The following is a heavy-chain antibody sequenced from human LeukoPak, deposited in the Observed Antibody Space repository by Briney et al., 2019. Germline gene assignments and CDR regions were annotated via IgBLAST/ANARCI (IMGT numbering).Heavy chain of an antibody. Sequence: SVKVSCKASGGTFSSYAISWVRQAPGQGLEWMGRIIPILGIANYAQKFQGRVTITADKSTSTAYMELSSLRSEDTAVYYCAGMTTDNKGRDYWGQGTLVTVSS. CDR2: IIPILGIA. J-gene: IGHJ4*02. V-gene: IGHV1-69*04. CDR3: AGMTTDNKGRDY. D-gene: IGHD4-17*01. CDR1: GGTFSSYA.